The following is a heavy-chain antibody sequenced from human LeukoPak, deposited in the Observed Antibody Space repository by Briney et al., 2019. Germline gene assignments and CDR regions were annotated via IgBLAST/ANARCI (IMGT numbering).Heavy chain of an antibody. CDR1: GYTFTSNY. CDR2: IYPRDGST. Sequence: GASVKVSCKASGYTFTSNYIHWVRQAPGQGLEWMGMIYPRDGSTSYAQKFQGRVTITRDTSASTAYMELSSLRSEDTAVYYCARIYCSSTSCYDASGDYYYYGMDVWGQGTTVTVSS. CDR3: ARIYCSSTSCYDASGDYYYYGMDV. J-gene: IGHJ6*02. D-gene: IGHD2-2*01. V-gene: IGHV1-46*01.